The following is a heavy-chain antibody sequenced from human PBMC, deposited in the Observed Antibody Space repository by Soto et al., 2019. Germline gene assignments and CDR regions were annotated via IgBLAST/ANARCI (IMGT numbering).Heavy chain of an antibody. V-gene: IGHV3-30-3*01. Sequence: PGGSLRLSCAASGFTFSSYAMHWVRQAPGKGLEWVAVISYDGSNKYYADSVKGRFTISRDNSKNTLYLQMNSLRAEDTAVYYCARTVVVTAPFDYWGQGTLVTVSS. J-gene: IGHJ4*02. CDR2: ISYDGSNK. CDR1: GFTFSSYA. D-gene: IGHD2-21*02. CDR3: ARTVVVTAPFDY.